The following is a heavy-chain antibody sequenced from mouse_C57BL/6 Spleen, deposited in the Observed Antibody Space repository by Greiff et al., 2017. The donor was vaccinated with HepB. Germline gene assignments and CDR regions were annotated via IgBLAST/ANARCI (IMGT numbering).Heavy chain of an antibody. CDR1: GYTFTSYG. CDR3: ARRDETEPVPYYYAMDY. V-gene: IGHV1-81*01. Sequence: QVQLKESGAELARPGASVKLSCKASGYTFTSYGISWVKQRTGQGLEWIGEIYPRSGNTYYNEKFKGKATLTADKSSSTAYMELRSLTSEDSAVYFCARRDETEPVPYYYAMDYWGQGTSVTVSS. CDR2: IYPRSGNT. J-gene: IGHJ4*01.